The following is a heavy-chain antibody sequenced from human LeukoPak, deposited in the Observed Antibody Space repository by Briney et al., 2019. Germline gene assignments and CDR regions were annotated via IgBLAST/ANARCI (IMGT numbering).Heavy chain of an antibody. Sequence: PGGSLRLSCAASGFTFSSYSMNWVRQAPGKGLEWVSSISSSSSYIYYADSVKGRFTISRDNAKNSLYLQMNSLRAEDTAVYYCAGDLSGGYSGYGDAFDIWGQGTMVTVSS. CDR3: AGDLSGGYSGYGDAFDI. D-gene: IGHD5-12*01. V-gene: IGHV3-21*01. J-gene: IGHJ3*02. CDR2: ISSSSSYI. CDR1: GFTFSSYS.